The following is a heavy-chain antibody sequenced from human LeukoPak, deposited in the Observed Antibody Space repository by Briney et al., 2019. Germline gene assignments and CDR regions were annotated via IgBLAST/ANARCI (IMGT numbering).Heavy chain of an antibody. D-gene: IGHD2-15*01. V-gene: IGHV4-59*08. CDR2: IYSTGST. Sequence: SETLSLTCTVSGGSISGFHWSWIRQPPGKGLEWVGYIYSTGSTNYNPSLKSRVTFSVDTSKNQFSLKLSSVTVADTAVYFWARQLAVAATAFDYWGQGTLVTVSS. J-gene: IGHJ4*02. CDR3: ARQLAVAATAFDY. CDR1: GGSISGFH.